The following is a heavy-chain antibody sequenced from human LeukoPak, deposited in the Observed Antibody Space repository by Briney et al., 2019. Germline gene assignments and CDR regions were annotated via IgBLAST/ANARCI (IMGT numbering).Heavy chain of an antibody. V-gene: IGHV5-51*01. CDR1: GYTFTRYW. D-gene: IGHD6-13*01. CDR2: IYPGDSDT. Sequence: GESLKISCKTSGYTFTRYWIGWVRQMPGKGLEWIGIIYPGDSDTRHSPSFQGQVTISADKSISTAYLQWSSLKASDTAMYYCTRSGYSSSYWYDPWGQGTLVTVSS. J-gene: IGHJ5*02. CDR3: TRSGYSSSYWYDP.